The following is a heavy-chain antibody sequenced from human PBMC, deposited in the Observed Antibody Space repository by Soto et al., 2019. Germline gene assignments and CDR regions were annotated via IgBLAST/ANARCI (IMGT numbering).Heavy chain of an antibody. CDR3: ARVPVAVAATEDYYGLDV. CDR2: INTDGLS. Sequence: LSLTCSVSGVSITSYYWSWIRQSAGGGLEWMGRINTDGLSTYSPSFKSRLTMSLDTSKNQVSLRLISVTAADTAVYFCARVPVAVAATEDYYGLDVCGQGTTITVPS. D-gene: IGHD2-15*01. CDR1: GVSITSYY. V-gene: IGHV4-4*07. J-gene: IGHJ6*02.